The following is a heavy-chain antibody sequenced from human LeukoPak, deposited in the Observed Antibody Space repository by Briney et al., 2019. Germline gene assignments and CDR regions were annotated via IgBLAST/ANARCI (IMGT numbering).Heavy chain of an antibody. CDR3: ATQPMSWNYGPGAFDI. V-gene: IGHV1-69*13. CDR2: IIPIFGTA. J-gene: IGHJ3*02. D-gene: IGHD1-7*01. Sequence: SVKVSCKASGGTFSSYAISWVRQAPGQGLEWMGGIIPIFGTANYAQKFQGRVTITADESTSTAYMELSSLRSEDTAVYYCATQPMSWNYGPGAFDIWGQGTMVTVSS. CDR1: GGTFSSYA.